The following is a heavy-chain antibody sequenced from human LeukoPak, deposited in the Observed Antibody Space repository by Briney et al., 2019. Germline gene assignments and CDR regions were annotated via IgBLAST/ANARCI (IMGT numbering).Heavy chain of an antibody. CDR3: ARGALGKTYYYDSSGYYFDY. CDR1: GGSFSGYY. CDR2: INHSGST. Sequence: PSETLSLTCAVYGGSFSGYYWSWIRQPPGKGLEWIGEINHSGSTNYNPSLKSRVTISVDTSKNQFSLKLSSVTAADTAVYYCARGALGKTYYYDSSGYYFDYWGQGTLVTVSS. J-gene: IGHJ4*02. V-gene: IGHV4-34*01. D-gene: IGHD3-22*01.